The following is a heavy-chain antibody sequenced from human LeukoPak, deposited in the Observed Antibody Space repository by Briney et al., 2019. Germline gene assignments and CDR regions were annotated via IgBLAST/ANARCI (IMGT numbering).Heavy chain of an antibody. CDR1: GFTFSSYS. CDR3: ARSEYSESYSPFDY. J-gene: IGHJ4*02. D-gene: IGHD1-26*01. CDR2: ISSSSSYI. Sequence: PGGSLRLSCAASGFTFSSYSMNWVRQAPGKGLEWVSSISSSSSYIYYADSVKGQFTISRDNAKNSLYLQMNSLRAEDTAVYYCARSEYSESYSPFDYWGQGTLVTVSS. V-gene: IGHV3-21*01.